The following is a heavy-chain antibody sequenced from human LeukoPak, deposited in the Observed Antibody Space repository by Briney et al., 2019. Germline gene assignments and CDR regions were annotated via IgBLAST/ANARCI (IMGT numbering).Heavy chain of an antibody. Sequence: ASVKVSCKASGHTFTGYYMHWVRQAPGQGLEWMGWINPNSGGTNYAQKFQGRVTMTRDTSISTAYMELSRLRSDDTAVYYCARPFGGDAGDWFDPWGQGTLVTVSS. D-gene: IGHD3-3*01. V-gene: IGHV1-2*02. J-gene: IGHJ5*02. CDR2: INPNSGGT. CDR3: ARPFGGDAGDWFDP. CDR1: GHTFTGYY.